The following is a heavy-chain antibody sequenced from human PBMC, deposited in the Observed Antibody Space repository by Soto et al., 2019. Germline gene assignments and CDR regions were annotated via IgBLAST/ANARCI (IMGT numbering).Heavy chain of an antibody. CDR2: ISWNSATI. J-gene: IGHJ4*02. D-gene: IGHD2-21*01. V-gene: IGHV3-9*01. CDR1: VCSFDDYA. Sequence: SLRLSCAASVCSFDDYAMHCVRQSPGKCLEWVSSISWNSATIYYADSVRGRFTISRDNAKSTLYLQMNSLRADDTALYYCAKERQPRSSVVIWDDWGQGTLVIVSS. CDR3: AKERQPRSSVVIWDD.